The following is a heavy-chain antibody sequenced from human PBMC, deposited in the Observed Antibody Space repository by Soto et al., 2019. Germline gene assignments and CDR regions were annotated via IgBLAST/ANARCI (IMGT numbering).Heavy chain of an antibody. J-gene: IGHJ3*02. CDR2: ISSSGSTI. CDR3: ARAEAAAGNAFDI. V-gene: IGHV3-11*01. D-gene: IGHD6-13*01. CDR1: GFTFSDYY. Sequence: GGSLRLSCAASGFTFSDYYMSWIRQAPGKGLEWVSYISSSGSTIYSADSVKGRFTISRDNAKNSLYLQMNSLRAEDTAVYYCARAEAAAGNAFDIWGQGTMVTVSS.